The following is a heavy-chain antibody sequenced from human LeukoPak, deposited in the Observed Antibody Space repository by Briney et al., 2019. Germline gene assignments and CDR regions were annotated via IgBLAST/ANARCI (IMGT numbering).Heavy chain of an antibody. Sequence: GGSLRLSCAASGFTFSTYWMCWVRQAPGKGLEWVANIKEDGSETNYVESVKGRFFISRDNAKNSQRLQMNSLRVEDSAVYYCARCEGFYDHFSGNPAYYFYMDVWGKGTTVTVSS. J-gene: IGHJ6*03. CDR3: ARCEGFYDHFSGNPAYYFYMDV. CDR1: GFTFSTYW. D-gene: IGHD3-10*01. CDR2: IKEDGSET. V-gene: IGHV3-7*01.